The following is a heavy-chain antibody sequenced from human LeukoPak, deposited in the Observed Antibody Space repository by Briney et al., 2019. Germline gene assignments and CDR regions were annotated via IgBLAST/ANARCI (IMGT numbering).Heavy chain of an antibody. CDR3: ARDSGYDYNWFDP. Sequence: SVKVSCKASGGTFSSYAISWVRQAPGQGLEWMGRIIPILGIANYAQKFQGRVTITADKSTSTAYMELSSLRSEDTAVYYCARDSGYDYNWFDPWGQGTLVTVSS. J-gene: IGHJ5*02. CDR2: IIPILGIA. V-gene: IGHV1-69*04. D-gene: IGHD5-12*01. CDR1: GGTFSSYA.